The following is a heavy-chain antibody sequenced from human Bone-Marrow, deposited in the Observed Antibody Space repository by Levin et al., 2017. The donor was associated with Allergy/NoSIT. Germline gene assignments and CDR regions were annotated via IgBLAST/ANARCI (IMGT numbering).Heavy chain of an antibody. CDR3: ARVVYYGSGSQSNWFDP. CDR2: ISSSGSTI. Sequence: GGSLRLSCAASGFTFSDYYMSWIRQAPGKGLEWVSYISSSGSTIYYADSVKGRFTISRDNAKNSLYLQMNSLRAEDTAVYYCARVVYYGSGSQSNWFDPWGQGTLVTVSS. D-gene: IGHD3-10*01. V-gene: IGHV3-11*01. J-gene: IGHJ5*02. CDR1: GFTFSDYY.